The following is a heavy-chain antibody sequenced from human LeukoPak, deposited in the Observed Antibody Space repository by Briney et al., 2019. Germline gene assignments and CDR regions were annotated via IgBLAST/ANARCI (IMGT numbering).Heavy chain of an antibody. D-gene: IGHD5-18*01. CDR2: IYTSGST. Sequence: PSQTLSLTCTVSGGSISSGSYYWSWIRQPAGKGLEWIGRIYTSGSTNYNPSLKSRVTISVDTSKNQFSLKLSSVTAADTAVYYCARGSGLLQLWFNYWGQGTLVTVSS. CDR1: GGSISSGSYY. CDR3: ARGSGLLQLWFNY. J-gene: IGHJ4*02. V-gene: IGHV4-61*02.